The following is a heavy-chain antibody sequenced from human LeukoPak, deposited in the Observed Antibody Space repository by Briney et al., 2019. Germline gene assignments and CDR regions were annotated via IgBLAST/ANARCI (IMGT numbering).Heavy chain of an antibody. J-gene: IGHJ4*02. CDR3: ARVGGTGHYYFDY. D-gene: IGHD3-10*01. CDR1: GFTFSSYS. CDR2: ISSSSSYI. Sequence: GGSLRLSCAASGFTFSSYSMNWVRQAPGKGLEWVSSISSSSSYIYYADSVKGRFTISRDNAKNSLYLQMNGLRAEDTAVYYCARVGGTGHYYFDYWGQGTLVTVSS. V-gene: IGHV3-21*01.